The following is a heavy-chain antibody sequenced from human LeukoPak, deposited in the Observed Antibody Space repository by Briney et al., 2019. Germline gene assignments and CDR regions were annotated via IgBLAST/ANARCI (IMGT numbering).Heavy chain of an antibody. J-gene: IGHJ1*01. D-gene: IGHD2-21*02. CDR1: GFTFSSHA. Sequence: GGSLRLSCAASGFTFSSHAMNWVRQAPGKGLEWVSYISSSSSTIYYADSVKGRFTISRDNAKNSLYLQMNSQRAEDTAVYYCARDVAYCGGDCPYPEYFQHWGQGTLVTVSS. CDR3: ARDVAYCGGDCPYPEYFQH. V-gene: IGHV3-48*01. CDR2: ISSSSSTI.